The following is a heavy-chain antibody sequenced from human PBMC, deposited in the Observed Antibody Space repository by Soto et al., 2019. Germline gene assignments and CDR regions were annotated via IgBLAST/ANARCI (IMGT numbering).Heavy chain of an antibody. D-gene: IGHD6-25*01. V-gene: IGHV3-73*02. CDR2: IRSKANSYAT. Sequence: EVQLVESGGGLVQLGGSLKLSCAASGFTFSGSAMHWVRQASGKGLEWVGRIRSKANSYATAYAASVKGRFTISRDDSKYTAYLQMNSLQTEVTAVYYCTRRVLGKQRNGGEKTNNDYWGQGTLVTVSS. CDR3: TRRVLGKQRNGGEKTNNDY. J-gene: IGHJ4*02. CDR1: GFTFSGSA.